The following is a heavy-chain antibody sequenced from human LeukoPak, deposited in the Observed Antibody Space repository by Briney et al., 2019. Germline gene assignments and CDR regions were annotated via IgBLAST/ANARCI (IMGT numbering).Heavy chain of an antibody. V-gene: IGHV1-18*01. J-gene: IGHJ4*02. D-gene: IGHD1-26*01. CDR3: AKEAAGGTYFHQWNY. CDR2: ISPYNGNT. CDR1: GYTFTSYG. Sequence: ASVKVSCKASGYTFTSYGISWVRQAPGQGLEWMGWISPYNGNTNYAQKFQDRVTMTTDTSTTTAYMELRSLRSDDTAICYCAKEAAGGTYFHQWNYWGQGTLVTVSS.